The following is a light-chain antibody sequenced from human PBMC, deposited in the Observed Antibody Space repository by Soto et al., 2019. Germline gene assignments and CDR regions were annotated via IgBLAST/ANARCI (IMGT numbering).Light chain of an antibody. CDR2: GAS. J-gene: IGKJ1*01. V-gene: IGKV3-20*01. Sequence: DILLTQSPGTLSLSPGERATLSCRASQSVSNNYLAWYQQKPGQAPRLLIYGASNRATGIPDRFSGSGSGTDFTLTISRLEAEDFAVYYCQQYGSSGTFGQGTKVDI. CDR3: QQYGSSGT. CDR1: QSVSNNY.